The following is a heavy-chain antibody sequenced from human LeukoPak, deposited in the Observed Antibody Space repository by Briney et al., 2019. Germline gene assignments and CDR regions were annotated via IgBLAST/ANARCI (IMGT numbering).Heavy chain of an antibody. V-gene: IGHV3-73*01. CDR1: GFDFSGFD. Sequence: GGSLRLSCAASGFDFSGFDVHWVRQASGEGLEWIGRITTKTNNYATAYAASMKDRVTISRDDSKKAAYLQVNSLKTEDTAVSYCTTYTRGHYWGQGTLVTVSS. CDR2: ITTKTNNYAT. J-gene: IGHJ4*02. D-gene: IGHD6-19*01. CDR3: TTYTRGHY.